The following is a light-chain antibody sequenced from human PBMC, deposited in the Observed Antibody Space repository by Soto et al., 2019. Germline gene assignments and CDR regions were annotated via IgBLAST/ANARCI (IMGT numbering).Light chain of an antibody. V-gene: IGKV4-1*01. CDR1: QSVFYSSKTKNY. CDR3: HQYYSLPFT. Sequence: DIVMTQSPDSLAVSLGERATINCRSSQSVFYSSKTKNYLAWYQQKPGQPPKLLIYWASTRESGVPDRFSGSGSGTDFTLTISRLQAEDVAIYYCHQYYSLPFTFGPGTKVDIK. CDR2: WAS. J-gene: IGKJ3*01.